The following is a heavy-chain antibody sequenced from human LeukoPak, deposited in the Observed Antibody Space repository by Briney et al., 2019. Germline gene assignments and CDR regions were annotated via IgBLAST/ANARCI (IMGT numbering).Heavy chain of an antibody. D-gene: IGHD2-2*01. Sequence: GGSLRLSCAASGLTFSDYAMHWVRQAPGKGLEYVAAINNNGGTTYYANSVKGRFTISRGNSKNTLYLQRGSLRAEDMAVYYCVGGYCRSTKCSASYWGQGTLVTVSS. V-gene: IGHV3-64*01. CDR3: VGGYCRSTKCSASY. J-gene: IGHJ4*02. CDR2: INNNGGTT. CDR1: GLTFSDYA.